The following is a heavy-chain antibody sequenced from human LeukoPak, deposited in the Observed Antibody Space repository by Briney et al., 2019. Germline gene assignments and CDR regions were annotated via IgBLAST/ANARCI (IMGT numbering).Heavy chain of an antibody. CDR3: AKGAAAAVLRY. Sequence: GGSLRLSCAASGFTFSSYAMSCVRQAPGKGLEWVSAISGSGGRKYYADPVKGRFTISRDNSKNTLYLQMNSLRAEDTAVYYCAKGAAAAVLRYWGQGTLVTVSS. V-gene: IGHV3-23*01. CDR2: ISGSGGRK. D-gene: IGHD6-13*01. CDR1: GFTFSSYA. J-gene: IGHJ4*02.